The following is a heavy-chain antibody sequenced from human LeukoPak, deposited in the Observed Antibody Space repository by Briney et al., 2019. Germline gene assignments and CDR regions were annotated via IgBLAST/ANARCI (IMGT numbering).Heavy chain of an antibody. CDR2: IKQDGSEK. J-gene: IGHJ4*02. V-gene: IGHV3-7*01. Sequence: PGGSLRLSCAASGSTFSGYWMSWVRQAPGKGLEWVANIKQDGSEKYYVDSVKGRFTISRDNAKNSLYLQMNSLRAEDTAVYYCARETPAKIAAPTTDYWGQGTLVTVSS. CDR1: GSTFSGYW. CDR3: ARETPAKIAAPTTDY. D-gene: IGHD6-13*01.